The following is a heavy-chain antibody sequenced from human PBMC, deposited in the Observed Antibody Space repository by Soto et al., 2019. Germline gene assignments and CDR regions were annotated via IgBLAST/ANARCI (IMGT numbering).Heavy chain of an antibody. CDR1: GGSIDSAGSS. V-gene: IGHV4-31*11. CDR3: ARYCSGGTCYDRIDY. CDR2: IYHGGTT. Sequence: QVQLQESGPGLVRPSQTLSLTCAVSGGSIDSAGSSWSWLRQIPGRGLEWIGHIYHGGTTDYNPSLKSRITMSVDTSKNQFSLELNSVTAADTAVYYCARYCSGGTCYDRIDYWGQGTLVTVSS. J-gene: IGHJ4*02. D-gene: IGHD2-15*01.